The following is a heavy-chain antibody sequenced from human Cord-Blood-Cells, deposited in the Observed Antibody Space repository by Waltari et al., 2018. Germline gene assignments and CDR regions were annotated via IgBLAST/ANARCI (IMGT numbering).Heavy chain of an antibody. J-gene: IGHJ3*02. CDR2: SIPIFGTA. D-gene: IGHD1-7*01. CDR3: AIRLELHAFDI. CDR1: RGTFSSYA. V-gene: IGHV1-69*01. Sequence: VQLVQSGAEVKKPGSSVKVSCKASRGTFSSYAISWVRQAPGQGLEWMGGSIPIFGTANSEQKCQGRVTIAEDESTSTAYMELSSLRSEDTAVYYCAIRLELHAFDIWGQGTMVTVSS.